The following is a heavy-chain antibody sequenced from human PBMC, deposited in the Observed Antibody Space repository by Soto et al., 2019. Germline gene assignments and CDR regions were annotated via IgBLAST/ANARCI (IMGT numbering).Heavy chain of an antibody. D-gene: IGHD6-6*01. CDR1: GGSISSGGYY. J-gene: IGHJ5*02. CDR2: IYYSGST. CDR3: ARAGHSSSSEGANWFDP. V-gene: IGHV4-31*03. Sequence: PSETLSLTCTVYGGSISSGGYYWSWIRQHPGKGLEWIGYIYYSGSTYYNPSLKSRVTISVDTSKNQFSLNLSSVTAADTAVYYCARAGHSSSSEGANWFDPWGQGTLVTVSS.